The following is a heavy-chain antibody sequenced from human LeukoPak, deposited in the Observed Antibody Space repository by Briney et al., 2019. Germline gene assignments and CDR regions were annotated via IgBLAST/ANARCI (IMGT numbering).Heavy chain of an antibody. V-gene: IGHV4-39*01. CDR3: ARVDILTGYYFDY. Sequence: SETLSLTCTVSGGSISSSSYYWGWIRQPPGKGLEWIGSIYYSGSTYYNPSLKSRVTISVDTSKNPFSLKLSSVTAADTAVYYCARVDILTGYYFDYWGQGTLVTVSS. CDR2: IYYSGST. CDR1: GGSISSSSYY. D-gene: IGHD3-9*01. J-gene: IGHJ4*02.